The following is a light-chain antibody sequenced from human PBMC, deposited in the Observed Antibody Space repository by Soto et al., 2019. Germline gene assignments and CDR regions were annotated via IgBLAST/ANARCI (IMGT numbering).Light chain of an antibody. CDR2: DAS. CDR1: ESIRSW. Sequence: DLQMTQSPSTLSASVGDRVTITCRASESIRSWLAWYQQKPRKAPKLLIYDASSLESGVPSRFSGSGSGTEFTLTISSLQPDDFATYYCQQYNSYPWTFGQGTKVEIK. J-gene: IGKJ1*01. V-gene: IGKV1-5*01. CDR3: QQYNSYPWT.